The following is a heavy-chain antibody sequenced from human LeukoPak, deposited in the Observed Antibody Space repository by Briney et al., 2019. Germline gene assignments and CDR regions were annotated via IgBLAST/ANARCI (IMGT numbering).Heavy chain of an antibody. CDR2: INPNSGGT. V-gene: IGHV1-2*02. CDR3: ARGNEYYFDY. Sequence: ASVKVSCKASGYTFTGYYMHWVRQAPGQGLEWMGWINPNSGGTNYAQKFQGRVTITADESTSTAYMELSSLRSEDTAVYYCARGNEYYFDYWGQGTLVTVSS. J-gene: IGHJ4*02. CDR1: GYTFTGYY.